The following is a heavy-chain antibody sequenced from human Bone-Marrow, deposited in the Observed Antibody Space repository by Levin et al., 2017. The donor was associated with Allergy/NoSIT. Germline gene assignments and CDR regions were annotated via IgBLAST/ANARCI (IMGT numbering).Heavy chain of an antibody. Sequence: LSLTCAASGFTSTNHGMHWVRQAPGKGLEWVAVMWYDGSNKQYADSVKGRFTISRDNSKNTLYSQMNSLTAEDTAVYYCARVSCRRTSCYTGGDYNCMDVWGQGTTVIVSS. D-gene: IGHD2-2*02. CDR2: MWYDGSNK. V-gene: IGHV3-33*01. CDR1: GFTSTNHG. CDR3: ARVSCRRTSCYTGGDYNCMDV. J-gene: IGHJ6*02.